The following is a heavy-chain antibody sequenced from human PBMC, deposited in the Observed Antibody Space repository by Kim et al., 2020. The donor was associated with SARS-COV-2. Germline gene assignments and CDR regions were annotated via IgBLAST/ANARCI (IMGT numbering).Heavy chain of an antibody. J-gene: IGHJ4*02. D-gene: IGHD1-26*01. V-gene: IGHV3-30*02. Sequence: DGSNKYYADSGKGRFTISRDNSKNTLYLQMNSLRAEDTAVYYCAKEPPVGWGQGTLVTVSS. CDR2: DGSNK. CDR3: AKEPPVG.